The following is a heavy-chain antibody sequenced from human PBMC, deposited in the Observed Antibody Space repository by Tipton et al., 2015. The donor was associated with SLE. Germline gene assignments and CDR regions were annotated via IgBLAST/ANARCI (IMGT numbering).Heavy chain of an antibody. CDR1: VVSISSYY. D-gene: IGHD7-27*01. CDR3: ARVPLLTGSWYFDL. J-gene: IGHJ2*01. CDR2: IYYSGST. Sequence: TLSLTCTVSVVSISSYYWSWIRQPPGKGLEWIGYIYYSGSTNYNPSLKSRVTISVDTSKNQFSLKLSSVTAADTAVYYCARVPLLTGSWYFDLWGRGTLVTVSS. V-gene: IGHV4-59*12.